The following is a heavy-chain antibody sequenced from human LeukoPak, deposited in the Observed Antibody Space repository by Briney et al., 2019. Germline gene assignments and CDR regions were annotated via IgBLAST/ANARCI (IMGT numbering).Heavy chain of an antibody. Sequence: ASVNVSCKASGYTFSSYDISWVRQTPGQGLEWLGWISAYNGNTNYAQKLQGRVTITTDTSTNTAYMELSSLRSEDTAVYYCARGKLPDYYYGMDVWGQGTTVTVSS. D-gene: IGHD6-6*01. V-gene: IGHV1-18*01. CDR1: GYTFSSYD. CDR3: ARGKLPDYYYGMDV. CDR2: ISAYNGNT. J-gene: IGHJ6*02.